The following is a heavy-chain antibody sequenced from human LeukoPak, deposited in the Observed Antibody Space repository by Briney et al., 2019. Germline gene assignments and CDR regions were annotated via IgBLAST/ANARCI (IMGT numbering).Heavy chain of an antibody. D-gene: IGHD3-9*01. V-gene: IGHV4-39*07. CDR3: ARDSGTSETGYYDILTGYPNPNFDY. Sequence: SETLSLTCTVSGGSISSSSYYWAWIRQPPGKGLEWIGAIDYSGSTYYNPSLKSRVTISVDTSKNQFSLKLSSVTAADTAVYYCARDSGTSETGYYDILTGYPNPNFDYWGRGTLVTVSS. J-gene: IGHJ4*02. CDR1: GGSISSSSYY. CDR2: IDYSGST.